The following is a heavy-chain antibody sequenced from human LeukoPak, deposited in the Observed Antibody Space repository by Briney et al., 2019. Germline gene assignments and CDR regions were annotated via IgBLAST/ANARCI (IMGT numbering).Heavy chain of an antibody. Sequence: GGSLRLSCAASGFTFSSYSMNWVRQAPGKGLEWVSSISSSSSYIYYADSVKGRFTISRDNAKNSLYLQMSSLRAEDTAVYYCARDDVSTVGYWGQGTLVTVSS. CDR1: GFTFSSYS. J-gene: IGHJ4*02. D-gene: IGHD4-23*01. CDR2: ISSSSSYI. V-gene: IGHV3-21*01. CDR3: ARDDVSTVGY.